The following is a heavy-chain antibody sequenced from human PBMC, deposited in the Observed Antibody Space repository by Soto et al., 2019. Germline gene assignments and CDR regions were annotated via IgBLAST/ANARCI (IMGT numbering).Heavy chain of an antibody. V-gene: IGHV4-59*06. CDR2: IYYSGST. Sequence: PSETLSLTCTVSGGSISSYYWSWIRQPPGKGLEWIGYIYYSGSTYYNPSLKSRVTISVDTSKNQFSLKLSSVTAADTAVYYCARVSSPKSSEYDYWGQGTLVTVSS. CDR1: GGSISSYY. J-gene: IGHJ4*02. CDR3: ARVSSPKSSEYDY.